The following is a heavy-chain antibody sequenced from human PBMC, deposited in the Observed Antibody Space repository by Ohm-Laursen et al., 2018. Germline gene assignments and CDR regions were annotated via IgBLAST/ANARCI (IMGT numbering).Heavy chain of an antibody. Sequence: SLRLSCAASGFSLRDYAMHWVRQAPGKGLQWVAVISYDGNEKFYADSVEGRFTISRDISKNTLFLQMNSLRLEDTAVYYCAKDGEQLAQYYFEDWGQGTPVTVSS. J-gene: IGHJ4*02. CDR1: GFSLRDYA. CDR2: ISYDGNEK. V-gene: IGHV3-30*18. CDR3: AKDGEQLAQYYFED. D-gene: IGHD1-26*01.